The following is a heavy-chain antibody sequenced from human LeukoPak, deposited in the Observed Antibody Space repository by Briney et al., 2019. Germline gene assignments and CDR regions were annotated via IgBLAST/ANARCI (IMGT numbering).Heavy chain of an antibody. CDR2: IIPLFDIT. V-gene: IGHV1-69*10. Sequence: SVKVSCKASGGTFSRYAFSWVRQAPGQWLEWMGGIIPLFDITNYAQKFQGRVTITADKSTSTVYMELSSLRSEGTAVYDCARGTPENYYYYYMDVWGKGTTVTVSS. J-gene: IGHJ6*03. CDR3: ARGTPENYYYYYMDV. CDR1: GGTFSRYA.